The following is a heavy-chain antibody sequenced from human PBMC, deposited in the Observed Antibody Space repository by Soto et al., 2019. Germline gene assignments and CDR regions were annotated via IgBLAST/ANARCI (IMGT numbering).Heavy chain of an antibody. Sequence: SETLSLTCTVSGGSISSGGYYWSWIRQHPGKGLEWIGYIYYSGSTYYNPSLKSRVTISVDTSKNQFSLKLSSVTAADTAVYYCARANEGGSCYGVGCYYYMDVWGKGTTVTVSS. CDR1: GGSISSGGYY. D-gene: IGHD2-15*01. V-gene: IGHV4-31*03. CDR3: ARANEGGSCYGVGCYYYMDV. CDR2: IYYSGST. J-gene: IGHJ6*03.